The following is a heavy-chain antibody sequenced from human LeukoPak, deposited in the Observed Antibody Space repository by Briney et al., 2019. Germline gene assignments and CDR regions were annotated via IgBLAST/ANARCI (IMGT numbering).Heavy chain of an antibody. CDR1: GFTFSSSA. Sequence: GGSLRLSCAASGFTFSSSAMSWVRQVPGKGLEWVSGISASGGSTYYADSVRGRFTISRDNSKNTLYVQMNSLRDEDTAVYYCARSPIVVVITPVDYWGQGTLVTVSS. J-gene: IGHJ4*02. V-gene: IGHV3-23*01. CDR3: ARSPIVVVITPVDY. CDR2: ISASGGST. D-gene: IGHD3-22*01.